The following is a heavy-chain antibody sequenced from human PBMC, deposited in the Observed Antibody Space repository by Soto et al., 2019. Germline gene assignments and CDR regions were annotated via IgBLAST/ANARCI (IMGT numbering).Heavy chain of an antibody. V-gene: IGHV4-31*03. J-gene: IGHJ4*02. D-gene: IGHD6-13*01. Sequence: SETLSLTCTVSGGSISSGGYYWSWIRQHPGKGLEWIGYIYYSGSTYYNPSLKSRVTISVDTSKNQFSLKLSSVTAADTAVDYCPRFCSRESSSWYWCGSFDYWRQGTLVTASS. CDR1: GGSISSGGYY. CDR2: IYYSGST. CDR3: PRFCSRESSSWYWCGSFDY.